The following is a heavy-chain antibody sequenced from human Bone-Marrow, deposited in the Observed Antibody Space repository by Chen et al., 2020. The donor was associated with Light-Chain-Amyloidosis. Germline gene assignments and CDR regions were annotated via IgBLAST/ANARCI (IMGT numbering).Heavy chain of an antibody. CDR1: GGSISSSSYY. CDR3: ASSIAVAGRGVYYFDY. Sequence: QLQLQESGPGLVKPSETLSLTCTVSGGSISSSSYYWGWIRQPPGKGLEWIGSIYYSGSTYYNPSLKSRVTISVDTSKNQFSRKLSSVTAADTAVYYCASSIAVAGRGVYYFDYWGQGTLVTVSS. D-gene: IGHD6-19*01. J-gene: IGHJ4*02. V-gene: IGHV4-39*01. CDR2: IYYSGST.